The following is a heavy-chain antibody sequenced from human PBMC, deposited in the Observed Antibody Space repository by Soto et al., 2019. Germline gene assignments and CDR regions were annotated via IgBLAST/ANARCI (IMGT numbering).Heavy chain of an antibody. CDR3: ARDRYSTGWHPFDY. D-gene: IGHD6-19*01. V-gene: IGHV3-11*01. CDR2: ISDSGGTI. CDR1: GFSFSDYY. J-gene: IGHJ4*02. Sequence: GGSLRLSCAASGFSFSDYYMSWIRQAPGKGLEWVSYISDSGGTIYYADSVKGRFTVSRDNAKNSLYLQMSSLTAEDTAVYYCARDRYSTGWHPFDYWGQGTLVTAPQ.